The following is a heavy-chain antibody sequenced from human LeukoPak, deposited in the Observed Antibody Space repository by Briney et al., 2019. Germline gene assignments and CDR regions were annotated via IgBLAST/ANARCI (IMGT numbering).Heavy chain of an antibody. V-gene: IGHV4-39*07. CDR2: IYYSGST. J-gene: IGHJ6*03. CDR1: GGSISSSSYY. CDR3: AGDYGGFYYMDV. D-gene: IGHD3-10*01. Sequence: SESLSLTCTVSGGSISSSSYYWGWIRQPPGKGLEWIGSIYYSGSTYYNPSLKSRVTISVDTSKNQFSLKLSSVTAADTAVYYCAGDYGGFYYMDVWGKGTTVTVSS.